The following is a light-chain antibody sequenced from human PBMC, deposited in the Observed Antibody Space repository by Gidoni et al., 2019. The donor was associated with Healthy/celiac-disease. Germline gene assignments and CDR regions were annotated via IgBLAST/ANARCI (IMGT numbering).Light chain of an antibody. CDR3: QTWGTGIRGVV. V-gene: IGLV4-69*01. CDR1: SGHSSYA. J-gene: IGLJ2*01. Sequence: TCTLSSGHSSYAIAWHQQQPEKGPRYLMKLNSDGSHSKGDGIPDRFSGSSSGAERYLTISSLQSEDEADYYCQTWGTGIRGVVFGGGTKLTVL. CDR2: LNSDGSH.